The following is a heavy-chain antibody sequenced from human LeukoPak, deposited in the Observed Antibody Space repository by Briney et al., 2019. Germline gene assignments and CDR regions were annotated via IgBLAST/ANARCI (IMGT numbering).Heavy chain of an antibody. D-gene: IGHD6-19*01. Sequence: GGSLRLSCAASGFTFSSYSMNWVRQAPGKGLEWVSSISSSSSYIYYADSVKGRFTISRDNAKNSLYLQMNSLRAEDTAVYYCARDLILGYSSGWSLDYWGQGTLVTVSS. V-gene: IGHV3-21*01. CDR1: GFTFSSYS. CDR3: ARDLILGYSSGWSLDY. J-gene: IGHJ4*02. CDR2: ISSSSSYI.